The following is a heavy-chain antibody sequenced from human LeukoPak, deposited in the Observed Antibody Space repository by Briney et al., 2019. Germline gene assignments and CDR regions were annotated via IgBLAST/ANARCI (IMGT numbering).Heavy chain of an antibody. CDR2: IYFGDSHT. CDR3: ARSAGSSSSWEFDY. Sequence: PGESLKISCKGSGNSFTSYWIGWVRQMPGKGLEWMGIIYFGDSHTRYSPSFQGQVTISADKSISTAYLQWSSLKASDTAIYYCARSAGSSSSWEFDYWGQGTLVTVSS. CDR1: GNSFTSYW. V-gene: IGHV5-51*01. D-gene: IGHD6-13*01. J-gene: IGHJ4*02.